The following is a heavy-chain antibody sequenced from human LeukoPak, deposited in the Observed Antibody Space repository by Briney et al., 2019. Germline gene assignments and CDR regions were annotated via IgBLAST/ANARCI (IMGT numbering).Heavy chain of an antibody. J-gene: IGHJ4*02. CDR2: IYSGGST. CDR3: ARGAPFDY. Sequence: GGSLRLSCAASGFTFRNYYMHWVRQAPGKGLEWVSVIYSGGSTYYADSVKGRFTISRDNSKNTLYLQMNSLRAEDTAVYYCARGAPFDYWGQGTLVTASS. V-gene: IGHV3-53*01. CDR1: GFTFRNYY.